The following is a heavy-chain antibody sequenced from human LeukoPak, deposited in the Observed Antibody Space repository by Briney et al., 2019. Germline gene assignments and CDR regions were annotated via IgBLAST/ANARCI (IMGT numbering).Heavy chain of an antibody. V-gene: IGHV3-30-3*01. CDR1: GFTFSSYA. CDR3: AYPAFDY. J-gene: IGHJ4*02. Sequence: PGGSLRLSCAASGFTFSSYAMHWVRQAPGKGLEWVAVISYDGSNKYYADSVKGRFTISRDNSKNMLYLQMNSLRAEDTAVYYCAYPAFDYWGQGTLVTVSS. CDR2: ISYDGSNK. D-gene: IGHD3-16*02.